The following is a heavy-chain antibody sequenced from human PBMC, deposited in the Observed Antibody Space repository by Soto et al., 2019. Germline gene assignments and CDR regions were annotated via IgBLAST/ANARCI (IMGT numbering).Heavy chain of an antibody. J-gene: IGHJ6*02. Sequence: ASVKVSCKVSGYTLTEFSMHWVRQAPGKGLEWMGGFDPEDGETIYAQKFQGRVTMTEDTSTDTAYMELSSLRSEDTAVYYCAREWTQEDQYYYYYYGMDVWGQGTTVTVSS. D-gene: IGHD5-12*01. CDR1: GYTLTEFS. V-gene: IGHV1-24*01. CDR3: AREWTQEDQYYYYYYGMDV. CDR2: FDPEDGET.